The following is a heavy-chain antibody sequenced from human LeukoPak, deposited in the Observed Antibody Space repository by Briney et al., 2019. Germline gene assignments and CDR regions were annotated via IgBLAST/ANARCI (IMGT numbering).Heavy chain of an antibody. J-gene: IGHJ3*02. CDR3: AKEEVRMGYCSSTSCYHGAFDI. CDR1: GFTFSSYG. Sequence: PGGSLRLSCAASGFTFSSYGMHWVRQAPGKGLEWVAFIRYDGSNKYYADSVKGRFTISRDNSKNTLYLQMNSLRAEDTAVYYCAKEEVRMGYCSSTSCYHGAFDIWGQGTMVTVSS. V-gene: IGHV3-30*02. D-gene: IGHD2-2*01. CDR2: IRYDGSNK.